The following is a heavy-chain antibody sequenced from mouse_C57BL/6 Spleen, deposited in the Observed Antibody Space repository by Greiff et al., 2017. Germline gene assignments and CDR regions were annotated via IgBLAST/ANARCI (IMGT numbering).Heavy chain of an antibody. V-gene: IGHV5-4*01. CDR3: ARDGDYYGSSYNYFDY. CDR1: GFTFSSYA. Sequence: EVQLVESGGGLVKPGGSLKLSCAASGFTFSSYAMSWVRQTPEKRLEWVATISDGGSYTYYPDNVKGRFTISRDNAKNNLYLQMSHLKSEDTAMYYCARDGDYYGSSYNYFDYWGQGTTLTVSS. J-gene: IGHJ2*01. D-gene: IGHD1-1*01. CDR2: ISDGGSYT.